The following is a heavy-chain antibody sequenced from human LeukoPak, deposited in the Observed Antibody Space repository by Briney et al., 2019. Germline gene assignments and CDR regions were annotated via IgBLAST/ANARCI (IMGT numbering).Heavy chain of an antibody. Sequence: SETLSLTCAVYGGSLSGYYWSWIRQPPGKGLEWIGEINHSGSTNYNPSLKSRVTISVDTSRNQFSLKLSSVTAADTAVYYCARFKGDEDYYYYYYGMDVWGQGTTVTVSS. D-gene: IGHD3-10*01. CDR2: INHSGST. CDR3: ARFKGDEDYYYYYYGMDV. J-gene: IGHJ6*02. CDR1: GGSLSGYY. V-gene: IGHV4-34*01.